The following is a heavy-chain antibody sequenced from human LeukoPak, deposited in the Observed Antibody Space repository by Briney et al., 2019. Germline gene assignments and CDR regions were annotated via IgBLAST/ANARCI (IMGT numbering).Heavy chain of an antibody. CDR1: GGTFSSYA. V-gene: IGHV1-2*02. CDR3: ARIREPIPNHSGYDCYFDY. Sequence: GASVKVSCKASGGTFSSYAISWVRQAPGQGLEWMGWINPNSGGTNYAQKFQGRVTMTRDTSISTAYMELSRLRSDDTAVYYCARIREPIPNHSGYDCYFDYWGQGTLVTVSS. J-gene: IGHJ4*02. D-gene: IGHD5-12*01. CDR2: INPNSGGT.